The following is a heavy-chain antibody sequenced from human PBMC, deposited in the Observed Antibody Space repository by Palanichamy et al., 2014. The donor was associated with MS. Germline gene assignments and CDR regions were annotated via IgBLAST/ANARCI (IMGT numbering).Heavy chain of an antibody. V-gene: IGHV4-31*03. D-gene: IGHD5-18*01. Sequence: QVQLQESGPGLVKPSQTLSLTCTVSGGSISSGGYYWSWIRQHPGKGLEWIGYIYFSGSTYYNPSLESRVTISVDTSKNQFSLKLSSVTAADRAVYYCARDTGYSYGYQYHAFDIWGQGTMVTVSS. CDR2: IYFSGST. J-gene: IGHJ3*02. CDR3: ARDTGYSYGYQYHAFDI. CDR1: GGSISSGGYY.